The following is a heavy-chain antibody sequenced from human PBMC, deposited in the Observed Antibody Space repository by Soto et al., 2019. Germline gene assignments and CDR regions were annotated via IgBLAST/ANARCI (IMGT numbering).Heavy chain of an antibody. J-gene: IGHJ5*02. V-gene: IGHV4-39*01. CDR1: GGSISSSSYD. Sequence: SETLSLTCTVSGGSISSSSYDWGWIRQPPGKGLEWVGSIYYSGSTYYNPSLKSRVTISVDTSKNQFPLKLSSVTAADTAVYYCARHNAYSYGYLDWLDPWGQGTLVTVSS. D-gene: IGHD5-18*01. CDR3: ARHNAYSYGYLDWLDP. CDR2: IYYSGST.